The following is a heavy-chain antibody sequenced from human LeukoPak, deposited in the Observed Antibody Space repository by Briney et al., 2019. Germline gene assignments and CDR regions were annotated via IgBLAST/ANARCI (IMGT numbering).Heavy chain of an antibody. CDR3: AKAILPATILSFNDY. V-gene: IGHV3-23*01. J-gene: IGHJ4*02. Sequence: PGGSLRLSCAASGFTFSSYAMSGVRQAPGKGLEWVSTISGGGGTTYYADSVKGRFTISRDNSKNTLYLQMNSLRAEDTAIYYCAKAILPATILSFNDYWGQGTLVTVSS. CDR2: ISGGGGTT. CDR1: GFTFSSYA. D-gene: IGHD2-2*02.